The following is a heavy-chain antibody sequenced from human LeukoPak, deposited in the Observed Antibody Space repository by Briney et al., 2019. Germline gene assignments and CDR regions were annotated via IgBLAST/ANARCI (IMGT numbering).Heavy chain of an antibody. CDR1: GGSISSGGYS. D-gene: IGHD3-10*01. CDR3: ARATRETYGSGSYSGFDY. J-gene: IGHJ4*02. V-gene: IGHV4-30-4*07. Sequence: PSETLSLTCAVSGGSISSGGYSWSWIRQPPGKGLERIRYIYYSGSTYYNPSLKSRVTISVDTSKNQFSLKLSSVTAADTAVYYCARATRETYGSGSYSGFDYWGQGTLVTVSS. CDR2: IYYSGST.